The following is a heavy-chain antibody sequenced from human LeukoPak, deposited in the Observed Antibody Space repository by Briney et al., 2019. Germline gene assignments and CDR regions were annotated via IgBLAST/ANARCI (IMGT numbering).Heavy chain of an antibody. CDR3: ARLAWGFSSSQYFDY. J-gene: IGHJ4*02. D-gene: IGHD6-6*01. Sequence: SETLSLTCTVSGGSISSSSYYWGWIRQPSGKGLEWIGSIYYSGSTYYNPSLKSRVTISVDTSKNQFSLKLSSVTAADTAVYYCARLAWGFSSSQYFDYWGQGTLVTVSS. V-gene: IGHV4-39*01. CDR2: IYYSGST. CDR1: GGSISSSSYY.